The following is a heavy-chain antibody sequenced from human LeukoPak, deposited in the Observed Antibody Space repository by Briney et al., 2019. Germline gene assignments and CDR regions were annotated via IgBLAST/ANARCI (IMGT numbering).Heavy chain of an antibody. CDR1: GFTLSKYA. D-gene: IGHD4-17*01. CDR3: ARPHLSYGDIRDYYYYYMDV. Sequence: GGSLRLSCAASGFTLSKYAMHWVRQAPGKGLEWVAVISYEGINKYYADSVKGRFTISRDNSKNTLYLQMNSLRAEDTAVYYCARPHLSYGDIRDYYYYYMDVWGKGTTVTVSS. J-gene: IGHJ6*03. V-gene: IGHV3-30*04. CDR2: ISYEGINK.